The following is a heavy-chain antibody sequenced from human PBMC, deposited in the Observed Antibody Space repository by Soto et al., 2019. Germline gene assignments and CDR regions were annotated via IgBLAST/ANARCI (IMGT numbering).Heavy chain of an antibody. D-gene: IGHD2-21*01. CDR2: ISAYNGDT. CDR3: ATAPTVRFIVAFPSSLYFFVH. Sequence: SLKGPCKASGYTYNNYGISWVRKAPGQGLEWMGWISAYNGDTNYAQRFQGRVTLTTDTSTSTAYVELRSLRSDDTAVYYCATAPTVRFIVAFPSSLYFFVHWG. V-gene: IGHV1-18*04. CDR1: GYTYNNYG. J-gene: IGHJ4*01.